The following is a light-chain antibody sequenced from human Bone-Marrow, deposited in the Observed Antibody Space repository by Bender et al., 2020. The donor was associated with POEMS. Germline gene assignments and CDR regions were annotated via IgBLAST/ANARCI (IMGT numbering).Light chain of an antibody. V-gene: IGLV2-23*02. Sequence: QSALTQPASVSGSPGQSITISCTGTSSDVGHYNLVSWYQQHPGKAPKLVIYEVTNRPSGVSDRFSASKSGNSASLTISGLQSEDEADYYCSSFPTTSSYVFGTGTKVTVL. J-gene: IGLJ1*01. CDR2: EVT. CDR1: SSDVGHYNL. CDR3: SSFPTTSSYV.